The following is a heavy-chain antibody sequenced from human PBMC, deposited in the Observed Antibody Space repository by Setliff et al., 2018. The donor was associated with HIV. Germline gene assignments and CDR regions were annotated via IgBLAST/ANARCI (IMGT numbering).Heavy chain of an antibody. D-gene: IGHD3-22*01. Sequence: SETLSLTCTVSGGSISSSSYYWGWIRQPPGKGLEWTGSSYYSGSTDHNPSLKRRVSISVDKSKNQFSLKLASVTAADTAVYYCASGEPYYYDSTGYSGNYFDYWGQGSLVTVSS. V-gene: IGHV4-39*07. CDR1: GGSISSSSYY. CDR3: ASGEPYYYDSTGYSGNYFDY. CDR2: SYYSGST. J-gene: IGHJ4*02.